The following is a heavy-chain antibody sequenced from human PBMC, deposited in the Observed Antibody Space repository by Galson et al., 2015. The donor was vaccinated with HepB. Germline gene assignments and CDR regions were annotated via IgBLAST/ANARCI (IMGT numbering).Heavy chain of an antibody. V-gene: IGHV4-30-2*01. CDR1: GGSIVSGAYS. Sequence: TLSLTCAVSGGSIVSGAYSWTWIRQPPGKGLEWIGYIYYSGSTYYNPSLKSRVAISVDKSKNQFSLKLTSVTAADTAVYYCARIGSQGQILGSWFDPWGQGTLVTVSS. CDR3: ARIGSQGQILGSWFDP. CDR2: IYYSGST. D-gene: IGHD2-15*01. J-gene: IGHJ5*02.